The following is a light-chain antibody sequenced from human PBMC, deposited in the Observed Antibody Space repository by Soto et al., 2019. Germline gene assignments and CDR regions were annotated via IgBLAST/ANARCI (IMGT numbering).Light chain of an antibody. J-gene: IGKJ4*01. CDR1: QSVSSNY. V-gene: IGKV3-20*01. Sequence: EIVLTQSPGTLSLSPGERATLSCRASQSVSSNYLAWYQQKPGQAPRLLIYGSSSRATGIPDRFSGRGSGTDFSLTLSRLEPADFAVYYCHKYGRSPFGGGTKVEIK. CDR3: HKYGRSP. CDR2: GSS.